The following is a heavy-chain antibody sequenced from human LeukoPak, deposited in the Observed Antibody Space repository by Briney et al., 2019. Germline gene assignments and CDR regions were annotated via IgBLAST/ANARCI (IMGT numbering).Heavy chain of an antibody. CDR2: INPITGDT. V-gene: IGHV1-2*02. CDR1: GYTFSGHY. D-gene: IGHD3-3*01. CDR3: ARYFAVPDGGGFDY. Sequence: ASVQVSCKASGYTFSGHYMHWVRQAPGQGLEWLGWINPITGDTKYAQKFQGSVTMTRDTSISTVYMELSGLTSDDTAIYYCARYFAVPDGGGFDYWGQGTLVTVSS. J-gene: IGHJ4*02.